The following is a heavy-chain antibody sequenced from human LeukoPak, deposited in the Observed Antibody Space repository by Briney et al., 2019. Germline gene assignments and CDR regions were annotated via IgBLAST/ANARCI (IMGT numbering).Heavy chain of an antibody. Sequence: PGGSLRLSCAASGFTFSSYSMNWVRQAPGKGLEWVSSISSSSSYIYYADSVEGRFTISRDNAKNSLYLQMNSLRAEDTAVYYCARDHMTAKDVWGQGTTVTVSS. D-gene: IGHD5-18*01. CDR3: ARDHMTAKDV. J-gene: IGHJ6*02. CDR2: ISSSSSYI. V-gene: IGHV3-21*01. CDR1: GFTFSSYS.